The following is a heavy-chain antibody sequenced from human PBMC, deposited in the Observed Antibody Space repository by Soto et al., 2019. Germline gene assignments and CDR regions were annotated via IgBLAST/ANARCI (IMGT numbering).Heavy chain of an antibody. D-gene: IGHD6-13*01. CDR3: AKYSRTAAAGFDY. CDR2: IYYSGST. J-gene: IGHJ4*02. CDR1: AGSINSHY. V-gene: IGHV4-59*11. Sequence: PSETLSLTCTVSAGSINSHYWTWIRQPPGKGLEWIGYIYYSGSTNYNPSLKSRVTISIDTSKNQFSLNLSSVTAADTAVYYCAKYSRTAAAGFDYRGPGTLVTVSS.